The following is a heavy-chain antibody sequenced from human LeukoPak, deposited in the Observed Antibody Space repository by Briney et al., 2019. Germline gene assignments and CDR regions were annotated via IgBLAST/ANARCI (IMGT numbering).Heavy chain of an antibody. J-gene: IGHJ4*02. CDR1: GYSFTSYW. CDR2: LYPGDSDT. Sequence: GESLKISCKGSGYSFTSYWIGWVRQMPGKGLEWMGILYPGDSDTRYSPSFQGQVTISADKSISTAYLQWSSLKASDTAMYYCARSLSYDFWSGYYNYWGQGTLVTVSS. D-gene: IGHD3-3*01. V-gene: IGHV5-51*01. CDR3: ARSLSYDFWSGYYNY.